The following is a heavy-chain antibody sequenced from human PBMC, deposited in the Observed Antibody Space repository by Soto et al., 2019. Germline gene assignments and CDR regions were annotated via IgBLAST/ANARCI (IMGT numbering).Heavy chain of an antibody. CDR1: GGSISSGDYY. D-gene: IGHD6-6*01. Sequence: SETLSLTCTVSGGSISSGDYYWSWIRQPPGKGLEWIGYIYYSGSTYYNPSLKSRVTVSVDTSKNQFSLKLSSVTAADTAVYYCARGRRRIAARPGYNWFDPWGQGTLVTVS. J-gene: IGHJ5*02. CDR3: ARGRRRIAARPGYNWFDP. CDR2: IYYSGST. V-gene: IGHV4-30-4*01.